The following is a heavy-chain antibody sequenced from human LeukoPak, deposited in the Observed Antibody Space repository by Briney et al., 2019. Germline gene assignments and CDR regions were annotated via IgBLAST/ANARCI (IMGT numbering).Heavy chain of an antibody. V-gene: IGHV4-30-2*01. Sequence: CIGYIYHTGTTSYTPSLKSRVTISVDRSKNQFSLKLSSVTAADTAVYYCARANLGRFDPWGQGTLVTVSS. CDR2: IYHTGTT. CDR3: ARANLGRFDP. J-gene: IGHJ5*02.